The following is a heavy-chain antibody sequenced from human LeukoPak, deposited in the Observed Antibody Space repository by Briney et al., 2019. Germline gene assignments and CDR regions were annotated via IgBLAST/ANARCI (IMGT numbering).Heavy chain of an antibody. Sequence: SETLSLTCTVSGGSISSGGYYWSWIRQHPGKGLEWIGYIYYSGSTYYNPSLKSRVTISVDTSKNQFSLKLSSVTAADTAVYYCARATTRPYYDFWSGYPTYGMDVWGQGTTVTVSS. V-gene: IGHV4-31*03. D-gene: IGHD3-3*01. CDR3: ARATTRPYYDFWSGYPTYGMDV. CDR1: GGSISSGGYY. CDR2: IYYSGST. J-gene: IGHJ6*02.